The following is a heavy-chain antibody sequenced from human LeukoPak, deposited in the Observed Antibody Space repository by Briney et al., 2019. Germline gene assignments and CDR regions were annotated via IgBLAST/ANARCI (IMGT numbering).Heavy chain of an antibody. D-gene: IGHD3-22*01. V-gene: IGHV1-8*02. CDR2: MNPNSGNT. CDR3: ARDPPSYYDSSGYYSVYGMDV. J-gene: IGHJ6*02. CDR1: GGTFSSYA. Sequence: ASVKVSCKASGGTFSSYAINWVRQATGQGLEWMGWMNPNSGNTGYAQKFQGRVTMTRNTSISTAYMELSSLRSEDTAVYYCARDPPSYYDSSGYYSVYGMDVWGQGTTVTVSS.